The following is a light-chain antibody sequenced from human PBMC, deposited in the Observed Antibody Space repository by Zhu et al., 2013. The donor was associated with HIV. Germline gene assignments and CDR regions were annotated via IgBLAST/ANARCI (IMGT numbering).Light chain of an antibody. CDR3: QHRSSGPFS. Sequence: EIVLTQSPGTLSVSTGEIATLSCRASQNVPNNYLAWYQQKPGQTPRLLIHGASSRDTGIPDRFSGSASGTAFTLTISRLEPEDFAVYYCQHRSSGPFSFGPGTKLDSK. V-gene: IGKV3D-20*02. CDR2: GAS. CDR1: QNVPNNY. J-gene: IGKJ3*01.